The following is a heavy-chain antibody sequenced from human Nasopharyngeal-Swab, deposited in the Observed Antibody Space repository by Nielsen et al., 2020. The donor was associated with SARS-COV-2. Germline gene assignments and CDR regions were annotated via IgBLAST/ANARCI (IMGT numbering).Heavy chain of an antibody. CDR2: ISSSSSYI. CDR1: GFTFSSYS. Sequence: GESLKISCAASGFTFSSYSMNWVRQAPGKGLEWVSSISSSSSYIYYADSVKGRFTISRDNAKNSLYLQMNSLRAEDTAVYYCARVNGSPSGPLYYYGMDVWGQGTTVTVSS. V-gene: IGHV3-21*01. CDR3: ARVNGSPSGPLYYYGMDV. D-gene: IGHD6-6*01. J-gene: IGHJ6*02.